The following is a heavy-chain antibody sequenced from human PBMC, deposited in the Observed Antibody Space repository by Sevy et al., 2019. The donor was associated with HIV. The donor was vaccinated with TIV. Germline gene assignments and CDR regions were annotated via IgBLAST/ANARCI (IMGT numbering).Heavy chain of an antibody. J-gene: IGHJ4*02. CDR2: IYYSGST. CDR1: GGSISSYY. V-gene: IGHV4-59*01. Sequence: SETLSLTCTVSGGSISSYYWSWIRQPPGKGLEWIGYIYYSGSTNYNPSLKSRVTISVDTSKNQFSLNLSSVTAADTAVYYCARAVHSSSSPHFDYWGQGTLVTVSS. CDR3: ARAVHSSSSPHFDY. D-gene: IGHD6-6*01.